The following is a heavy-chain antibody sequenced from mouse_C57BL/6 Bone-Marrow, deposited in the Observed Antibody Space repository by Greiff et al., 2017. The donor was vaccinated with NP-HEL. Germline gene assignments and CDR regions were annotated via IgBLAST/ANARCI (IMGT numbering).Heavy chain of an antibody. J-gene: IGHJ1*03. CDR2: IYPGSGSP. V-gene: IGHV1-55*01. CDR3: ARGGTVVATYWYFDV. CDR1: GYTFTSYW. Sequence: QVQLQQPGAELVKPGASVKMSCKAPGYTFTSYWITWVKQRPGQGLEWIGDIYPGSGSPTYNEKFKSKATLTVDTSSSTAYMQLSSLTSEYSAVYYCARGGTVVATYWYFDVWGTGTTVTVSS. D-gene: IGHD1-1*01.